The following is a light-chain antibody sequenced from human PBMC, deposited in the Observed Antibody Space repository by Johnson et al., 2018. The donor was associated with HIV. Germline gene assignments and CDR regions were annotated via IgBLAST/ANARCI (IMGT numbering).Light chain of an antibody. Sequence: QSVLTQPPSVSAAPGQKVTISCSGSSSNIGNNYVSWYQQLPGTAPKLLIYDNNKRPSGIPDRFSGSKSGTSATLGITGLQTGDEADYYCGTWDSSLSAGVVGTGTKCTAL. CDR2: DNN. J-gene: IGLJ1*01. CDR1: SSNIGNNY. V-gene: IGLV1-51*01. CDR3: GTWDSSLSAGV.